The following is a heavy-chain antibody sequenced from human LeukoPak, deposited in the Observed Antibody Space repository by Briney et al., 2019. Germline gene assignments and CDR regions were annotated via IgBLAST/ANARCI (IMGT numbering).Heavy chain of an antibody. CDR3: ARGASVVLRITMVRGVPYYMDV. J-gene: IGHJ6*03. D-gene: IGHD3-10*01. Sequence: SETLSLTXAVYGGSFSGYYWSWIRQPPGKGLEWIGEINHSGSTNYNPSLKSRVTISVDTSKNQFSLKLSSVTAADTAVYYCARGASVVLRITMVRGVPYYMDVWGKGTTVTVSS. CDR2: INHSGST. CDR1: GGSFSGYY. V-gene: IGHV4-34*01.